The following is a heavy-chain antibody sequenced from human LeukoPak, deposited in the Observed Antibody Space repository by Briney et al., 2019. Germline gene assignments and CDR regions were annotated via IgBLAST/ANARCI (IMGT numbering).Heavy chain of an antibody. CDR2: ISYDGSNK. CDR1: GFTFSTYG. Sequence: LRLSCAASGFTFSTYGFHWVRQAPGKGLEWVAVISYDGSNKYYADSVKGRFTISRDNSKNTLYLQMNSLRAEDTAVYYCARDGYSSGWYSRFFDYWGQGTLVTVSS. D-gene: IGHD6-19*01. V-gene: IGHV3-30*19. CDR3: ARDGYSSGWYSRFFDY. J-gene: IGHJ4*02.